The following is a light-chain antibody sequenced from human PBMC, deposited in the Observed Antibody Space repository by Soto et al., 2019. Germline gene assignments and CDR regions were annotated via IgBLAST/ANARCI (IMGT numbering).Light chain of an antibody. Sequence: DIQMTQSPSAMSASVGDRVTITCRASQGISSYLAWLQQKPVQVPQRLIYAASSLQSGVPSRFSGSGSGTEFTLTISSLQPEDFANYYCLQHNTYPLTFGGGTKVEIK. V-gene: IGKV1-17*03. CDR2: AAS. J-gene: IGKJ4*01. CDR1: QGISSY. CDR3: LQHNTYPLT.